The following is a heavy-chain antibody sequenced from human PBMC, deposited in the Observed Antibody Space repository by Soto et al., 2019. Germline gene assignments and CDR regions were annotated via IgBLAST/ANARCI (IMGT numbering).Heavy chain of an antibody. CDR2: IYHSGST. V-gene: IGHV4-30-2*02. J-gene: IGHJ4*02. CDR3: ARSVGSAGWHDY. Sequence: SETLSLTCAVSGGSISSGGYSWSWIRQPPGKGLEWIGYIYHSGSTNYNPSLKSRVTISVDTSKNRFSLKLNSVTSADTAMYYCARSVGSAGWHDYWGQGTLVTVSS. D-gene: IGHD1-26*01. CDR1: GGSISSGGYS.